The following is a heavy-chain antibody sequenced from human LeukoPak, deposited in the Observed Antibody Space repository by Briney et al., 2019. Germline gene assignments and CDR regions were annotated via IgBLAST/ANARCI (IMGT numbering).Heavy chain of an antibody. Sequence: ASVKVSCKVSGYTLTELSMHWVRQAPGKGLEWMGGFDPEDGETIYAQKFQGRVTMTEDTSTDTAYMELSSLRSEDTAVYYCAITQFASGWYRYFDYWGQGTLVTVSS. D-gene: IGHD6-19*01. CDR2: FDPEDGET. J-gene: IGHJ4*02. CDR1: GYTLTELS. V-gene: IGHV1-24*01. CDR3: AITQFASGWYRYFDY.